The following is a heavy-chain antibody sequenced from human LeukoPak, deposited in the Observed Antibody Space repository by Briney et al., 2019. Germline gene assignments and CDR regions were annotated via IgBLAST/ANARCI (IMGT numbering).Heavy chain of an antibody. CDR1: GFTFSSYE. J-gene: IGHJ4*02. V-gene: IGHV3-23*01. Sequence: PGGSLRLSCAASGFTFSSYEMSWVRQAPGKGPEWVSAISGSGGSTYYADSVKGRFTISRDNSKNTLYLQMNSLRAEDTAVYYCAKVHRETTVTLVDYWGQGTLVTVSS. CDR3: AKVHRETTVTLVDY. CDR2: ISGSGGST. D-gene: IGHD4-17*01.